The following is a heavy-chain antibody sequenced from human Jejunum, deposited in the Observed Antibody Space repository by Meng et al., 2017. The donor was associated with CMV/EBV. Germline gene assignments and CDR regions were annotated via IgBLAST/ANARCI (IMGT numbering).Heavy chain of an antibody. CDR1: GGTVSSYA. D-gene: IGHD6-19*01. CDR3: ARGSLFSSGP. V-gene: IGHV1-69*05. CDR2: SSTISTNT. Sequence: SCKASGGTVSSYAINWVRQAPGQGLEWMGGSSTISTNTTYAQRFQGRLTITTDKSKNTAYMEMSSLRAEDTAVYYCARGSLFSSGPFGQGTLVTVSS. J-gene: IGHJ5*02.